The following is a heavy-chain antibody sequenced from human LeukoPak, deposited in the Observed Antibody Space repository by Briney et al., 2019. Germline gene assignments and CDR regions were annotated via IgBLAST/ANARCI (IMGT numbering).Heavy chain of an antibody. D-gene: IGHD6-19*01. CDR2: ISGSGGST. CDR1: GFTMSDYY. CDR3: ARGKRGISIPVSYYYDGIDV. J-gene: IGHJ6*02. V-gene: IGHV3-23*01. Sequence: GGSQRLSCAASGFTMSDYYMSWVRQAPGKGLEWVSAISGSGGSTYYADSVKGRFTISRDNAKNTLYLQMNSLRADDTAVYYCARGKRGISIPVSYYYDGIDVWGQGTTVTVSS.